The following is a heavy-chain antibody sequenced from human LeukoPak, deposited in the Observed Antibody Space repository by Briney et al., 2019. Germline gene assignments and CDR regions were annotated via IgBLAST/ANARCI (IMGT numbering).Heavy chain of an antibody. J-gene: IGHJ4*02. D-gene: IGHD2-2*01. CDR1: GFTFSNYA. CDR2: ISANGGST. V-gene: IGHV3-23*01. CDR3: TRSGSDIVVVPAASDY. Sequence: PGGSLRLSCAASGFTFSNYAMTWVRQAPGKGLEWVSAISANGGSTYYADSVKGRFTISRDNSKNTLFLQMNSLRAEDTAVYYCTRSGSDIVVVPAASDYWGQGTLVTVSS.